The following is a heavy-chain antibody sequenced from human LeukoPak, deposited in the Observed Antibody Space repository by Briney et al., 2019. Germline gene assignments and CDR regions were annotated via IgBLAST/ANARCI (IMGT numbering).Heavy chain of an antibody. CDR2: ISDDGRKK. V-gene: IGHV3-30*18. D-gene: IGHD3-16*01. CDR1: GFTFSSYG. Sequence: SGGSLRLSCGASGFTFSSYGVHWVRQAPGKGLEWVAVISDDGRKKYYADSVKGRFTISRDNSKNTLYLQMNSLRAEGTAVYYCAKDSKNYAIDYWGQGTLVTVSS. J-gene: IGHJ4*02. CDR3: AKDSKNYAIDY.